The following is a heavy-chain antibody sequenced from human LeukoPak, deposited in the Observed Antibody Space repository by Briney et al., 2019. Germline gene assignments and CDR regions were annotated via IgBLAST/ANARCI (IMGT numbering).Heavy chain of an antibody. CDR1: GGSISSNNW. Sequence: KPSETLSLTCAVSGGSISSNNWWIWVRQSPEKGLEWIGEIYHDGSTNYNPSLKSRVTISMDKSKNQLSLKLNFVTAADTAVYYCARGGSGSGTFFDYWGQGTLVTVPS. CDR2: IYHDGST. J-gene: IGHJ4*02. V-gene: IGHV4-4*02. CDR3: ARGGSGSGTFFDY. D-gene: IGHD3-10*01.